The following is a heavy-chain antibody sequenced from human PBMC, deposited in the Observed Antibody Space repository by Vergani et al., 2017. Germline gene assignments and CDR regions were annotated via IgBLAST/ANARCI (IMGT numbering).Heavy chain of an antibody. Sequence: QVQLQQWGAGLLKPSETLSLTCAVYGGSFSGYYWSWIRQPPGKGLEWIGEINHSGSTNYNPSLKSRVTISVDTSKNQFSLKLSSVTAADTAVYYCARVGIAAAGTVRRGDWFDPWGQGTLVTVSS. J-gene: IGHJ5*02. CDR3: ARVGIAAAGTVRRGDWFDP. CDR2: INHSGST. D-gene: IGHD6-13*01. V-gene: IGHV4-34*01. CDR1: GGSFSGYY.